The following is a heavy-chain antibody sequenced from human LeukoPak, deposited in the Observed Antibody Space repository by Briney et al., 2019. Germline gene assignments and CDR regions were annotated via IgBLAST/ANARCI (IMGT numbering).Heavy chain of an antibody. CDR1: GGSTINYV. CDR3: ARAEGSGSGAYTLDY. J-gene: IGHJ4*02. V-gene: IGHV4-4*07. D-gene: IGHD3-10*01. Sequence: PSETLSLTCTVSGGSTINYVRSWIRQPAGRGLEWIGHIYTSGTTHYNPSLKNRVTISLDTSKSQFSLQLNSVTAADSAVYYCARAEGSGSGAYTLDYWGQGILVTVSS. CDR2: IYTSGTT.